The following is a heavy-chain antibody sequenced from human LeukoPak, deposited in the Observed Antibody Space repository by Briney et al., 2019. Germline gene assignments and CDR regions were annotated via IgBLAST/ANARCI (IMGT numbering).Heavy chain of an antibody. Sequence: GASVKVSCKASGYTFTSYDINWVRQATGQGLEWMGWMNPNSGNTGYAQKFQGRVTMTRNTSISTAYMELSSLRSEDTAVYYCARGRDYYGSGSYLRYNWFDPWGQETLVTVSS. D-gene: IGHD3-10*01. CDR1: GYTFTSYD. CDR3: ARGRDYYGSGSYLRYNWFDP. CDR2: MNPNSGNT. J-gene: IGHJ5*02. V-gene: IGHV1-8*01.